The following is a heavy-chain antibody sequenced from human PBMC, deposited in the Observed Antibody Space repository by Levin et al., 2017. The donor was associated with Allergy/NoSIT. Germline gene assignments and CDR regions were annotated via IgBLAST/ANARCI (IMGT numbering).Heavy chain of an antibody. V-gene: IGHV3-30-3*01. CDR2: ISDDGSSE. Sequence: GESLKISCAASGFTFCYYAMHLVRQAPGKGLEWVGVISDDGSSEFYIDSVKGRFTISRDNSKNRLYLQMDSLRAEDTALYYCVREIAEEGTWGQGTLVIVSS. J-gene: IGHJ4*02. CDR3: VREIAEEGT. CDR1: GFTFCYYA. D-gene: IGHD1-1*01.